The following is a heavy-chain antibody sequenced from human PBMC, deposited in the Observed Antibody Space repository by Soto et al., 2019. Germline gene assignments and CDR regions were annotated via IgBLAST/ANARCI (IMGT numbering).Heavy chain of an antibody. V-gene: IGHV3-33*01. CDR3: ARDRHANYGDYSYFDY. CDR2: IWYDGSNK. Sequence: VGSLRLSCAASGFTFSSYGMHWVRQAPGKGLEWVAVIWYDGSNKYYADSVKGRFTISRDNSKNTLYLQMNSLRAEDTAVYYCARDRHANYGDYSYFDYWGQGTLVTVSS. J-gene: IGHJ4*02. D-gene: IGHD4-17*01. CDR1: GFTFSSYG.